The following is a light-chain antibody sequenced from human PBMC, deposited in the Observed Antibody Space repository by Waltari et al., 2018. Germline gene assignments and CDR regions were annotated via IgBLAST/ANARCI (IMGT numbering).Light chain of an antibody. CDR3: QQRSRWPLT. Sequence: EVVLPQSPATLSLSPGERATLSCRASQSISSYLGWYQQKVGQPPRLLIYDASNRASGVPARFSGSGSGTDFTLTIGSLEPEDFAVYYCQQRSRWPLTFGGGTKVEIK. CDR1: QSISSY. V-gene: IGKV3-11*01. J-gene: IGKJ4*01. CDR2: DAS.